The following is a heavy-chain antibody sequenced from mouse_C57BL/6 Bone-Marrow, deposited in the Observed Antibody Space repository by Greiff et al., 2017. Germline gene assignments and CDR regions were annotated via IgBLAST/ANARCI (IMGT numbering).Heavy chain of an antibody. CDR2: IRNKANNHAT. CDR1: GFTFSDAW. J-gene: IGHJ3*01. Sequence: EVKLVESGGGLVQPGGSMKLSCAASGFTFSDAWMDWVRQSPEKGLEWVAEIRNKANNHATYYAESVKGRFTISRDDSKISVYLQMNSLRAEDTGIYYCTRSLSQATSFAYWGQGTLVTVSA. V-gene: IGHV6-6*01. D-gene: IGHD3-2*02. CDR3: TRSLSQATSFAY.